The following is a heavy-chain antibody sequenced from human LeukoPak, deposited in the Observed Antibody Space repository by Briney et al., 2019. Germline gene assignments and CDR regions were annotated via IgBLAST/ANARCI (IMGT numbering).Heavy chain of an antibody. J-gene: IGHJ4*02. V-gene: IGHV1-18*01. Sequence: ASVKVSCKASGYTFTSYAITWLRQAPGQGPEWTGWFSTYNGNKNYAQKLQGRVTMTADTSTSTAYMELKNLESDDTAVYYCARGSGGGEPNDYWGQGTLVTVSS. CDR3: ARGSGGGEPNDY. CDR2: FSTYNGNK. D-gene: IGHD2-21*01. CDR1: GYTFTSYA.